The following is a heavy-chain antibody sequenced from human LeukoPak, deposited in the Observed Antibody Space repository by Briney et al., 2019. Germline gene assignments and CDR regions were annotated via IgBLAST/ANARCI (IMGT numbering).Heavy chain of an antibody. CDR2: IYYSGST. V-gene: IGHV4-61*01. CDR1: GGPVSSSTYY. Sequence: ASETLSLPCTVSGGPVSSSTYYWSCIRQPPGKGLEWVGYIYYSGSTKYNPALKSRVTISVDPYKRQFSQNLSSVPAADAAVCYCARVEERCGGDCDRYYFDYWGQGTRVTVSS. J-gene: IGHJ4*02. CDR3: ARVEERCGGDCDRYYFDY. D-gene: IGHD2-21*02.